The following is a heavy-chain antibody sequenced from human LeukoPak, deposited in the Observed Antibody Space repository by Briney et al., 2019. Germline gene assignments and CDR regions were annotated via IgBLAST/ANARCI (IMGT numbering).Heavy chain of an antibody. Sequence: ASVKVSCKVSGYTLTELSMHWVRQAPGEGLEWMGGFDPEDGETIYAQKFQGRVTMTEDTSTDTAYMELSSLRSEDTAVYYCATARGSGSFPDAFDIWGQGTMVTVSS. V-gene: IGHV1-24*01. CDR2: FDPEDGET. CDR1: GYTLTELS. D-gene: IGHD3-10*01. CDR3: ATARGSGSFPDAFDI. J-gene: IGHJ3*02.